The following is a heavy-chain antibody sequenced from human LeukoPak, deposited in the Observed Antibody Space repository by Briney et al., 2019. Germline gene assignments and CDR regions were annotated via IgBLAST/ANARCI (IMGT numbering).Heavy chain of an antibody. D-gene: IGHD4-17*01. CDR2: MRSSGTT. CDR1: GVSMNYYI. CDR3: ARVPPDYNDLHDALDL. V-gene: IGHV4-4*07. Sequence: SETLSLTCTVSGVSMNYYIWNWIRQPGGEGLQWIARMRSSGTTNYNPSLTSRVTMSTDMSKNQFSLRLTSVTAADTAVYYCARVPPDYNDLHDALDLWGQGTVVTVSS. J-gene: IGHJ3*01.